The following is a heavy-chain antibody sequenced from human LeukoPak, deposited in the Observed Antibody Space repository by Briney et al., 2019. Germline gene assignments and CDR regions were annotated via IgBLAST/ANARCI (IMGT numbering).Heavy chain of an antibody. J-gene: IGHJ5*02. CDR1: GGSISSGGYY. CDR2: IYYSGST. D-gene: IGHD6-13*01. CDR3: ARESLSSSWGYNWFDP. V-gene: IGHV4-31*03. Sequence: SETLSLTCTVSGGSISSGGYYWSWIRQHPGKGLEWIGYIYYSGSTYYNPSLKSRVTISVDTSKNQFSLKLSSVTAADTAVYYCARESLSSSWGYNWFDPWGQGTLVTVSS.